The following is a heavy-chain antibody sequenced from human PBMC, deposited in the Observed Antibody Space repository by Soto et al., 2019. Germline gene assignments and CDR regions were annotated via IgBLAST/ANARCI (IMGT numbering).Heavy chain of an antibody. D-gene: IGHD3-22*01. CDR2: IYDDGSA. V-gene: IGHV4-59*01. J-gene: IGHJ5*02. CDR3: ARVGPWVPYYYDSSPYTFENWFDP. CDR1: GGSISSSY. Sequence: KTSETLSLTCTVSGGSISSSYWSWIRQPPGKGLEWLAYIYDDGSANYNPSLKSRATISLDMSKNQFSLKLTSVTAADTAVYYCARVGPWVPYYYDSSPYTFENWFDPWGQGTLVTVSS.